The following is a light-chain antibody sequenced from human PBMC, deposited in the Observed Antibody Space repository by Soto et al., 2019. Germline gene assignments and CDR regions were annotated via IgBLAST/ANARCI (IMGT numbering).Light chain of an antibody. J-gene: IGLJ2*01. CDR1: SSDVGAYDF. CDR2: DVT. CDR3: SSYTTRSTLV. Sequence: QSALTQPASVSGSPGQSITISCTGTSSDVGAYDFVSWYQHYPGKAPKLVTFDVTHRPPGISDRFSGSKSANTASLTISGLQAEDEASYYCSSYTTRSTLVFGGGTQLTVL. V-gene: IGLV2-14*01.